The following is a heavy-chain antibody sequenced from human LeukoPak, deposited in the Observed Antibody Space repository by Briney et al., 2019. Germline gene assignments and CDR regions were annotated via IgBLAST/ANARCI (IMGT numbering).Heavy chain of an antibody. V-gene: IGHV3-48*01. J-gene: IGHJ4*02. CDR3: ARSYSGYRYGFYY. D-gene: IGHD5-18*01. CDR1: GFTFSSYA. CDR2: ISSSSSTI. Sequence: PGVSLRLSCAASGFTFSSYAMNWVRQAPGKGLEWVSYISSSSSTIYYADSVKGRFTVSRDNAENSLYLQLNSLRAEDTAVYYCARSYSGYRYGFYYWGQGTLVTVSS.